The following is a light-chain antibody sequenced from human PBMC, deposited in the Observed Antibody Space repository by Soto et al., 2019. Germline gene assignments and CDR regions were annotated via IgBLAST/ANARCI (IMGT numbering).Light chain of an antibody. CDR1: QSVSSN. CDR2: GAS. CDR3: QQYNNWWT. V-gene: IGKV3-15*01. J-gene: IGKJ1*01. Sequence: EIVMTQSPATLSVSPGERATLSCRASQSVSSNLAWYQHKPGQAPRLLIYGASTRATGIPGRFSGSGSGTEIPLTISSLQSEDFADYYCQQYNNWWTFGQGTKVEIK.